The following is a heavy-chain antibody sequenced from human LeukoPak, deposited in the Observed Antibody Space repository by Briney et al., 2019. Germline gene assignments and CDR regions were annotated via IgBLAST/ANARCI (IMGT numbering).Heavy chain of an antibody. J-gene: IGHJ4*02. D-gene: IGHD6-19*01. CDR2: MNPNSGNT. CDR3: ATQYSSGWSTIDY. CDR1: GYTFTSYD. V-gene: IGHV1-8*01. Sequence: GASVKVSCKASGYTFTSYDINWVRQATGQGLEWMGWMNPNSGNTGYAQKFQGRVTMTRNTSISTAYMELSSLRSEDTAVYYCATQYSSGWSTIDYWGQGTLVTVSS.